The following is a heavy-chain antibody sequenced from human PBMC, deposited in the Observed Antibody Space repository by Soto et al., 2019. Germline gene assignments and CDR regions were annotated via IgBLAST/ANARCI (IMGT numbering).Heavy chain of an antibody. CDR1: GYTFTSYA. CDR3: ARGRYGDFDFLVV. CDR2: INAGNSNT. V-gene: IGHV1-3*01. J-gene: IGHJ4*02. Sequence: QVPLVQSGAEVKKPGASVKVSCKASGYTFTSYAMHWVRQAPGQRLEWMGWINAGNSNTKYSQKFQGRVTIIRDTCASTDYMELSSLRSEDTAVYYCARGRYGDFDFLVVWGQGTLVTVSS. D-gene: IGHD4-17*01.